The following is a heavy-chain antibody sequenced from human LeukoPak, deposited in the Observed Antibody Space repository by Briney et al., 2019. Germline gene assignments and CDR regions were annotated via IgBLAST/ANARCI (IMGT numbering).Heavy chain of an antibody. Sequence: PGGSLRLSCAASGFTFSSYWMSWVRQAPGKGLEWVANIKQDGSEKYYVYSVKGRFTISRDNAKNSLYLQMNSLRSDDTAVYYCARDPVGVGNWGSHYYYGMDVWGQGTTVTVSS. CDR2: IKQDGSEK. V-gene: IGHV3-7*03. CDR1: GFTFSSYW. CDR3: ARDPVGVGNWGSHYYYGMDV. D-gene: IGHD7-27*01. J-gene: IGHJ6*02.